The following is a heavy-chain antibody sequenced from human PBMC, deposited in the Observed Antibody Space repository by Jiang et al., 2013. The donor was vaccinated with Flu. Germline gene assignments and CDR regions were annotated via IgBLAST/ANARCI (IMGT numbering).Heavy chain of an antibody. CDR1: GGSISSSSYY. J-gene: IGHJ6*02. Sequence: LTCTVSGGSISSSSYYWGWIRQPPGKGLEWIGSIYYSGSTYYNPSLKSRVTISVDTSKNQFSLKLSSVTAADTAVYYCARDDYDFWSGYYTQYYYYYGMDVWGQGTTVTVSS. D-gene: IGHD3-3*01. CDR2: IYYSGST. CDR3: ARDDYDFWSGYYTQYYYYYGMDV. V-gene: IGHV4-39*07.